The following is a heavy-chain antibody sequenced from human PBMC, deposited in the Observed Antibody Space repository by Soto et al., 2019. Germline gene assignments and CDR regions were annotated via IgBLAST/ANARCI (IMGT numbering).Heavy chain of an antibody. CDR3: ARYLWRDGNEYYTFYS. CDR2: ISCAGTST. CDR1: EFTLSSYA. J-gene: IGHJ4*02. V-gene: IGHV3-30-3*01. D-gene: IGHD3-3*01. Sequence: GGTARLSCAASEFTLSSYAMHWARLAPGKGLEWVAVISCAGTSTYYADSVRGRFTISRDNSKDTVYLQLNSLRTEDTAVYHCARYLWRDGNEYYTFYSWGQGTLVTGSA.